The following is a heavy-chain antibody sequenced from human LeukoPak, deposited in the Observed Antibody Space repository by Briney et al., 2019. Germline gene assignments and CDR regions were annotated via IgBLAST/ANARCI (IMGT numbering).Heavy chain of an antibody. Sequence: PSETLSLTCAASGVSIRGSTYYWGWIRQSPGKGLEWIGTIYFTGTTFYNPTLKSRVTISVDTSKNQFSLKLSSVTAADTAVYYCARNKYYYGSGSYGVPNWFDPWGQGTLVTVSS. CDR3: ARNKYYYGSGSYGVPNWFDP. V-gene: IGHV4-39*01. D-gene: IGHD3-10*01. CDR2: IYFTGTT. CDR1: GVSIRGSTYY. J-gene: IGHJ5*02.